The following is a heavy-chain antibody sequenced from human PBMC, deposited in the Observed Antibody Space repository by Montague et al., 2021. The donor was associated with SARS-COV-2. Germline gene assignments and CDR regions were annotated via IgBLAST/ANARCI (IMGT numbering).Heavy chain of an antibody. J-gene: IGHJ4*02. D-gene: IGHD3-22*01. Sequence: SETLSLTCAVYGGSFSDYYWSWIRQPPGKGLEWIGEINHRGTSNYNPSLKSRVSISVDTSKNQFSLYLGSVTAADTAVYYCARGRQHFMIVVVMTGGEYYFDYWGQGTLVTVSS. CDR3: ARGRQHFMIVVVMTGGEYYFDY. V-gene: IGHV4-34*01. CDR2: INHRGTS. CDR1: GGSFSDYY.